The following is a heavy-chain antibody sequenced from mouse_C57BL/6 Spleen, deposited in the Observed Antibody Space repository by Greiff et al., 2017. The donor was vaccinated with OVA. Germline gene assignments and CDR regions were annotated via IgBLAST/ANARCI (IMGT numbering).Heavy chain of an antibody. CDR1: GFSLTSYG. CDR2: IWSGGST. V-gene: IGHV2-2*01. CDR3: DRGYDGYYVLYYAMDY. D-gene: IGHD2-3*01. J-gene: IGHJ4*01. Sequence: VQGVESGPGLVQPSQSLSITCTVSGFSLTSYGVHWVRQSPGKGLEWLGVIWSGGSTDYNAAFISRLSISKDNSKIQVFFKMNSLQADDTAIYYSDRGYDGYYVLYYAMDYWGQGTSVTVSS.